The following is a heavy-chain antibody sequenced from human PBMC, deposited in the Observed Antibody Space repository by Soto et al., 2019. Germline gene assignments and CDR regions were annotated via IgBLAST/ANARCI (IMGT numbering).Heavy chain of an antibody. CDR1: GYTFTGYG. D-gene: IGHD6-19*01. J-gene: IGHJ4*02. V-gene: IGHV1-18*04. CDR2: ISVNNGKT. CDR3: VKVAREQWLATEDY. Sequence: QVQLVQSGVEVKKPGASVNVSCKASGYTFTGYGISWGRQAPGQGLVWMGWISVNNGKTNYAHKFQGRVTMTTDTSTSTAYMELRRLRSDDTAVYYCVKVAREQWLATEDYWGQGTLVSVSS.